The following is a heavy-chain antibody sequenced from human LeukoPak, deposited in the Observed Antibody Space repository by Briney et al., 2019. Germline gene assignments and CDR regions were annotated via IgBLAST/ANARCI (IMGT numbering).Heavy chain of an antibody. V-gene: IGHV1-69*06. CDR3: ARNVVVVVAALRSWFDP. CDR2: LIPIFGTA. CDR1: GGTFSSYA. J-gene: IGHJ5*02. Sequence: SVKVSCKASGGTFSSYAISWVRQAPGQGLEWMGGLIPIFGTANYAQKFQGRVTITADKSTSTAYMELSSLRSEDTAVYYCARNVVVVVAALRSWFDPWGQGTLVTVSS. D-gene: IGHD2-15*01.